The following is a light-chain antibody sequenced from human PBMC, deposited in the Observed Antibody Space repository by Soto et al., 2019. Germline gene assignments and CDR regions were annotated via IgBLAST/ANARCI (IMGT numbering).Light chain of an antibody. CDR2: GAS. Sequence: EIVMTQSPATLSVSPGERATLSCRASQSVSSNFAWYQQKPGQAPRLLIYGASTRATAIPARFSGSGSGTEFTLTISSLQSEDFAVYYCQQYNNWPRTFGQGTKVEIK. J-gene: IGKJ1*01. CDR1: QSVSSN. V-gene: IGKV3-15*01. CDR3: QQYNNWPRT.